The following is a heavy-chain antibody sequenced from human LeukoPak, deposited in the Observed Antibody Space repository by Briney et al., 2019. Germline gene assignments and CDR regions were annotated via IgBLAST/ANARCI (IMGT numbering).Heavy chain of an antibody. D-gene: IGHD3-22*01. V-gene: IGHV3-21*03. CDR3: AREQAYYYDSSGYYEEVGYFDY. CDR1: GFTFSSYS. Sequence: GGSRRLSCAASGFTFSSYSMNWVRQAPGKGLEWVSSISSSSSYIYYADSVKGRFTISRDNAKNSLYLQMNSLRAEDTAVYYCAREQAYYYDSSGYYEEVGYFDYWGQGTLVTVSS. J-gene: IGHJ4*02. CDR2: ISSSSSYI.